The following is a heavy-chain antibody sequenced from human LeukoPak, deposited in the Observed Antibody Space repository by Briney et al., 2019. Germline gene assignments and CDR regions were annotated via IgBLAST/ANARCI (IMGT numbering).Heavy chain of an antibody. CDR1: GFTFSSYW. CDR2: IKQDGSEK. D-gene: IGHD2-2*02. J-gene: IGHJ4*02. Sequence: PGGSLRLSCAASGFTFSSYWMSWVRQAPGKGLEWVANIKQDGSEKYYVDSVKGRFTISRDNAKNSLYLQMNSLRDEDTAVYYCARDNWEGRYCSSTNCYTTFDYWGQGTLVTVSS. CDR3: ARDNWEGRYCSSTNCYTTFDY. V-gene: IGHV3-7*01.